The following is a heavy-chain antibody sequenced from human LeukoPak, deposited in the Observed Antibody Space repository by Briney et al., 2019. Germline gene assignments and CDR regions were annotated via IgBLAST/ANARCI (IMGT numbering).Heavy chain of an antibody. CDR1: GFTFDDYA. Sequence: PGGSLRLSCAASGFTFDDYAMHWVRQAPGKGLEWVSGISWNSGSIGYADSVKGRFTISRDNAKNSLHLQMNSLRAEDTAVYYCAKDFARYWGQGTLVTVSS. V-gene: IGHV3-9*01. D-gene: IGHD1-14*01. CDR2: ISWNSGSI. CDR3: AKDFARY. J-gene: IGHJ4*02.